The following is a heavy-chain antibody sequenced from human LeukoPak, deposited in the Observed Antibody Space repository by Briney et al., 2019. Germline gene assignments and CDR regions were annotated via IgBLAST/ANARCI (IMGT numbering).Heavy chain of an antibody. CDR2: IYSRGST. Sequence: SETLSLTCTVSGGSLWSFYLSWVRQPAGKGLEWIGSIYSRGSTYYNPSLKSRVIVSSDMSKNQFSLMLNSVTAADTAVYYCARDKGQYGSGTRGFTWFDPWGQGTLVTVSS. J-gene: IGHJ5*02. CDR3: ARDKGQYGSGTRGFTWFDP. CDR1: GGSLWSFY. V-gene: IGHV4-4*07. D-gene: IGHD3-10*01.